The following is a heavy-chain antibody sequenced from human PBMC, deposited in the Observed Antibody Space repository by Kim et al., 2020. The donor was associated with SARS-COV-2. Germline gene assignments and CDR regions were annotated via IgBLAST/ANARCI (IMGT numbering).Heavy chain of an antibody. D-gene: IGHD3-3*01. V-gene: IGHV3-23*01. CDR2: ISGSGGSTYGGST. J-gene: IGHJ4*02. Sequence: GGSLRLSCAASGFTFSSYAMSWVRQAPGKGLEWVSGISGSGGSTYGGSTYYADSVKGRFTISRDNSKNTLYLQMNSLRAEDTAVYYCAKDLAYDFWSGYQTFDYWGQGTLVTVSS. CDR3: AKDLAYDFWSGYQTFDY. CDR1: GFTFSSYA.